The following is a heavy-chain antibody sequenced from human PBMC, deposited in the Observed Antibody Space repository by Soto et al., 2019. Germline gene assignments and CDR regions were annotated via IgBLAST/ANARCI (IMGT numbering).Heavy chain of an antibody. V-gene: IGHV3-23*01. Sequence: PGGSLRLSCAASGFTFSSYAMSWVRQAPGKGLEWVSAISGSGGSTYYADSVKGRFTISRDNSKNTLYLQMNSLRAEDTAVYYCAKDRPPSIVGATVYFDYWGQGTLVTVSS. D-gene: IGHD1-26*01. J-gene: IGHJ4*02. CDR3: AKDRPPSIVGATVYFDY. CDR1: GFTFSSYA. CDR2: ISGSGGST.